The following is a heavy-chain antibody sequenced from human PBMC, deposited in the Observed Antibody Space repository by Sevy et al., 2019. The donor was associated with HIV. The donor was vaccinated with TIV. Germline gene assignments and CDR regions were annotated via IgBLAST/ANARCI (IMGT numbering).Heavy chain of an antibody. V-gene: IGHV3-33*01. J-gene: IGHJ5*01. CDR3: ARDSERVVVPTAGFDS. CDR2: ILYNVRIA. CDR1: GFNVRSFS. D-gene: IGHD2-15*01. Sequence: GGSLRLSCSASGFNVRSFSMHWVRQAPGKGLEWVSAILYNVRIAEYADSVRGRFTISRDNSKNTVNLEMNSLRVEDTALCFGARDSERVVVPTAGFDSWGQGVLVTVSS.